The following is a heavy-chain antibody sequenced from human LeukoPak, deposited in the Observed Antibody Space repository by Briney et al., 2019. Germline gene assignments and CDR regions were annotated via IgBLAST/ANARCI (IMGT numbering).Heavy chain of an antibody. D-gene: IGHD3-22*01. J-gene: IGHJ3*02. V-gene: IGHV1-18*01. CDR3: ARDRIYGSSGYPSPDAFDI. Sequence: ASVKVSCKASGYTFTSYGISWVRQAPGQGLEWMGWISAYNGNTNYAQKLQGRVTMTTDTSTSTAYMELRSLRSDDTAVYYCARDRIYGSSGYPSPDAFDIWGQGTMVTVSS. CDR2: ISAYNGNT. CDR1: GYTFTSYG.